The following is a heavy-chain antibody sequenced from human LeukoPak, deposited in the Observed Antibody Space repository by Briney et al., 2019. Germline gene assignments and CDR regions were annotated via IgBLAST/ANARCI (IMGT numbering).Heavy chain of an antibody. J-gene: IGHJ5*02. CDR3: ARRGPETWFDP. Sequence: SETLSLTCIVSGGSISSSIYYWAWVRQPPGKGLEWIGTVFYNGATQYSPSLRSRVTISIDTSTNQFSLKLSSVTAADTAVYYCARRGPETWFDPWGQGTLVTVSS. CDR2: VFYNGAT. V-gene: IGHV4-39*07. CDR1: GGSISSSIYY.